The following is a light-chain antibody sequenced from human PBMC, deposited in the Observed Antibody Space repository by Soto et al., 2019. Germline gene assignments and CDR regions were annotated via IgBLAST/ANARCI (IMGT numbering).Light chain of an antibody. CDR1: QSVRSTY. CDR3: QQYGVTPPNT. J-gene: IGKJ4*01. CDR2: DAS. V-gene: IGKV3-20*01. Sequence: IVLTQTPGTVSLSPGERATLSCRASQSVRSTYFAWYQHKPGQAPRLLIFDASTRATGVPDRFSGSGSGTDFTLTISRLEPEDFALYYCQQYGVTPPNTFGGGTKVEV.